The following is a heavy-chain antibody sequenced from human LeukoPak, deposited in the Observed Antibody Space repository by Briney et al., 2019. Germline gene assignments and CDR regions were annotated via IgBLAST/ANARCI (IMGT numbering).Heavy chain of an antibody. Sequence: ASVKVSCKASGYTFTGYYMHWVRQAPGQGLEWMGWINPNSGGTNYAQKFQGRVTMTRDTSISTAYMELSRLRSDDTAVYYCARNVGDYYDSSGYYYPRAFDIWGQGTMVTVSS. CDR1: GYTFTGYY. CDR2: INPNSGGT. J-gene: IGHJ3*02. D-gene: IGHD3-22*01. CDR3: ARNVGDYYDSSGYYYPRAFDI. V-gene: IGHV1-2*02.